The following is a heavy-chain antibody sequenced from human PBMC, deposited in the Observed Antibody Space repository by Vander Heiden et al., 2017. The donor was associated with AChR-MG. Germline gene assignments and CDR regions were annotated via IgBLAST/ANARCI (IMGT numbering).Heavy chain of an antibody. CDR1: GYTFTNYG. CDR2: INTGNANT. Sequence: QVQLVQSGAEVKKPGASVKVSCKASGYTFTNYGIHWVRQAPGQRLEWMGWINTGNANTKDSRKLQGRVTITRDRSATTVYMELSSLRSEDTAFYYCARGSLSDDYGFLGAFDIWGQGTMVTVSS. J-gene: IGHJ3*02. V-gene: IGHV1-3*04. D-gene: IGHD4-17*01. CDR3: ARGSLSDDYGFLGAFDI.